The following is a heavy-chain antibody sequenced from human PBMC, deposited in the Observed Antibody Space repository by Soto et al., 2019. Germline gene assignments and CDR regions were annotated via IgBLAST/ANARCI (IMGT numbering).Heavy chain of an antibody. CDR1: EGTFNSYA. J-gene: IGHJ4*02. D-gene: IGHD6-13*01. CDR3: ASGASRWYPYFFDS. CDR2: IIPYYNTL. V-gene: IGHV1-69*01. Sequence: QAQVVQSGAEVRKPGSSVKLSCKASEGTFNSYAIAWVRQAPGQGLEWMGGIIPYYNTLNYAQKFQDRVTVTADESTNTVDMELSSLRSDDTAVYFCASGASRWYPYFFDSWAQGTLVNVSS.